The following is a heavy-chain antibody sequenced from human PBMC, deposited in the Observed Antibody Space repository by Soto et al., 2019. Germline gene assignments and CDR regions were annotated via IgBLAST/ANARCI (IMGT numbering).Heavy chain of an antibody. CDR1: GYSFTSYW. V-gene: IGHV5-51*01. Sequence: PGESLKISCKGSGYSFTSYWIGWVRQMPGKGLEWMGIIYPGDSDTRYSPSFQGQVTISADKSISTAYLQWSSLKASDTAMYYCARHIVYGSYNSGSWFDPWGQGTQVTVSS. CDR2: IYPGDSDT. D-gene: IGHD3-10*01. CDR3: ARHIVYGSYNSGSWFDP. J-gene: IGHJ5*02.